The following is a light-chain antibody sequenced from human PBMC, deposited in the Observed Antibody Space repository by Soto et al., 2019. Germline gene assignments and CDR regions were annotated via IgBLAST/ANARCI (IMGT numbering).Light chain of an antibody. CDR2: GAS. Sequence: EIVMTQSPATLSVSPGERATLSCRASQSVSGNLAWYPQKPGQAPRLLIYGASTRATGIPARFSGSGSGTEFTLTISILQSEDFEVYYCQQYNNWPPLTFGGGTKVEIK. V-gene: IGKV3-15*01. CDR1: QSVSGN. CDR3: QQYNNWPPLT. J-gene: IGKJ4*01.